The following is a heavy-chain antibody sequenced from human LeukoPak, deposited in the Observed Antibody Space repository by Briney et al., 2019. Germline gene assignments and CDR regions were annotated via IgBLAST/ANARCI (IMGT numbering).Heavy chain of an antibody. Sequence: SQTLSLTCAVSGGSISSGDYYWSWIRQPPGKGLEWIGYIYYSGSTYYNPSLKSRVTISVDTSKNQFSLKLSSVTAADTAVYYCATDNYDSSGYYYDYWGQGTLVTVSS. CDR1: GGSISSGDYY. CDR2: IYYSGST. V-gene: IGHV4-30-4*08. CDR3: ATDNYDSSGYYYDY. D-gene: IGHD3-22*01. J-gene: IGHJ4*02.